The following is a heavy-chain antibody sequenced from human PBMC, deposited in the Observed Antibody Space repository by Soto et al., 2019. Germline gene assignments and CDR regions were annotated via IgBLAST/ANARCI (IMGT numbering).Heavy chain of an antibody. CDR3: ASDLVDWELLPPLDY. V-gene: IGHV1-18*04. Sequence: QVQLVQSGAEVKKPGASVKVSCKASGYTFTSYGISWVRQAPGQGLEWMGWISAYNGNTNYAQKLQGRVTMTTDTSTSTAYMELSSLTSDATAVYYCASDLVDWELLPPLDYCGQGTLVTVSS. CDR2: ISAYNGNT. J-gene: IGHJ4*02. CDR1: GYTFTSYG. D-gene: IGHD1-26*01.